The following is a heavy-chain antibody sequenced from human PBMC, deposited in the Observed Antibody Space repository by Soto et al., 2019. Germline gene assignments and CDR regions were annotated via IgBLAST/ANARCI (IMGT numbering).Heavy chain of an antibody. D-gene: IGHD6-6*01. Sequence: QVQLQESGPGLVKPSQTLSLTSTVSGGSISSGDYYWSWIGQPPGKGLQWIGYNYYSGSTYYNPSRSSRVTISGDTSKNPFARKLRSVTAPDTAVYYCARERPDGARLDPWGQGTQVTASS. CDR2: NYYSGST. J-gene: IGHJ5*02. V-gene: IGHV4-30-4*01. CDR1: GGSISSGDYY. CDR3: ARERPDGARLDP.